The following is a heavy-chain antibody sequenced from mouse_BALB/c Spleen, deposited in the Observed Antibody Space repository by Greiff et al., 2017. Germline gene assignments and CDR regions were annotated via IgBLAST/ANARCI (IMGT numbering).Heavy chain of an antibody. J-gene: IGHJ4*01. CDR1: GYSFTGYF. CDR2: INPYNGDT. V-gene: IGHV1-20*02. Sequence: EVQLQQSGPELVKPGASVKISCKASGYSFTGYFMNWVMQSHGKSLEWIGRINPYNGDTFYNQKFKGKATLTVDKSSSTAHMELRSLASEDSAVYYCARGGYDYDDYYAMDDWGQGTSVTVSS. D-gene: IGHD2-4*01. CDR3: ARGGYDYDDYYAMDD.